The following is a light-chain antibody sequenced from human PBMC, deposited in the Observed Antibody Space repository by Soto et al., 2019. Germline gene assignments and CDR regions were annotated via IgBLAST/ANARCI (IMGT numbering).Light chain of an antibody. J-gene: IGLJ1*01. CDR3: PSYDSSLSGSSV. CDR2: GNT. Sequence: QSVLTQPHSVSEAPGQRVTISCTGRSSNIGAGNDVHWYQQLPGTAPKLLIYGNTNRPSGVPDRFSGSRSGTSASLAITGCKAEDDGDYFCPSYDSSLSGSSVFGTGTKLTVL. CDR1: SSNIGAGND. V-gene: IGLV1-40*01.